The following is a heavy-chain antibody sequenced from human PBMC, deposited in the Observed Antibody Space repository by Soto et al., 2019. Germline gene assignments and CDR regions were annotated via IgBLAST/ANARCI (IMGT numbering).Heavy chain of an antibody. D-gene: IGHD3-10*01. J-gene: IGHJ6*02. CDR3: AKDIAAAYGSGSYSYYYGMDV. Sequence: PGGSLRLSCAASGFTFDDYAMHWVRQAPGKGLEWVSGISWNSGSIGYADSVKGRFTISRDNAKNSLYLQMNSLRAEDTALYYCAKDIAAAYGSGSYSYYYGMDVWGQGTTVTVSS. CDR2: ISWNSGSI. V-gene: IGHV3-9*01. CDR1: GFTFDDYA.